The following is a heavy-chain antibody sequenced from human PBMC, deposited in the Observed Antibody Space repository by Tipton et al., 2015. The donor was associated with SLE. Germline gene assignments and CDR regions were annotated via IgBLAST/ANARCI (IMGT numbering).Heavy chain of an antibody. Sequence: TLSLTCTVSGGSISSYYWSWIRQPAGNGLEWIGRIYSSGSTSYNPSLKSRVTMSIDTSKNQCTLKLSSVTAADTAVYYCAREQNDGWYFDSWGQETLVTVSS. V-gene: IGHV4-4*07. CDR1: GGSISSYY. CDR2: IYSSGST. D-gene: IGHD5-24*01. CDR3: AREQNDGWYFDS. J-gene: IGHJ4*02.